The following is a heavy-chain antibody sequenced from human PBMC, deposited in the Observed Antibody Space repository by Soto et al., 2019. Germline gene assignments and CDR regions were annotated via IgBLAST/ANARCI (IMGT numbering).Heavy chain of an antibody. CDR2: ISRSGSSI. CDR1: GFTCSSYE. V-gene: IGHV3-48*03. CDR3: ARDTWAGGGSLPFAY. D-gene: IGHD2-15*01. J-gene: IGHJ4*02. Sequence: GGSLRLSCAASGFTCSSYERNWVRQATGKRLEGVSYISRSGSSIYYADSVKVRFTISRDNAKNSVYLQMNSLRAEDTAVYYCARDTWAGGGSLPFAYWGQGTLVTVSS.